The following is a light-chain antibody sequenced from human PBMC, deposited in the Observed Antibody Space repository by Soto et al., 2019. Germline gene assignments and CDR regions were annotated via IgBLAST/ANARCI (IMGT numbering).Light chain of an antibody. CDR1: QSISSY. CDR3: QQSYSTPH. V-gene: IGKV1-39*01. Sequence: DIQMTHSPSSLSASLGDRVTITFRASQSISSYLNWYQQKPGKAPKLLIYAASSLQSGVPSRFSGSGSGTDFTLTISSLQPEDFATYYCQQSYSTPHFGPGTKVDIK. J-gene: IGKJ3*01. CDR2: AAS.